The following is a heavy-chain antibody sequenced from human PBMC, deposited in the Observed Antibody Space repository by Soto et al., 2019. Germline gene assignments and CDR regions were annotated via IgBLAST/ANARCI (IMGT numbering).Heavy chain of an antibody. CDR1: GYTFTTYG. J-gene: IGHJ4*02. Sequence: QVHRVQSGAEVKKPGASVKVSCKGSGYTFTTYGITWVRQAPGQGLEWMGWISAHNGNTNYAQKLQGRVTVTRDTXTXXXXXXXXXXRSDDTXXYYCARGRYGDYWGQGALVTVSS. V-gene: IGHV1-18*01. CDR3: ARGRYGDY. D-gene: IGHD1-1*01. CDR2: ISAHNGNT.